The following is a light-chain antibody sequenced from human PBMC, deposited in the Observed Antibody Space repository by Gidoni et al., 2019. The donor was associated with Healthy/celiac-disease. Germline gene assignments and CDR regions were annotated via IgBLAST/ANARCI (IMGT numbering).Light chain of an antibody. CDR2: KVS. J-gene: IGKJ1*01. CDR3: MQGTHWPET. V-gene: IGKV2-30*01. CDR1: QRLVYSDGNTY. Sequence: DGGMTQSPLSLPVTLGQPAPISCRSSQRLVYSDGNTYLNWFQQMPGQSPRRRIYKVSTRYSGVPDIFCSSVSGTDFTLKISRVESEDVGVYFCMQGTHWPETFXXXTKVEIK.